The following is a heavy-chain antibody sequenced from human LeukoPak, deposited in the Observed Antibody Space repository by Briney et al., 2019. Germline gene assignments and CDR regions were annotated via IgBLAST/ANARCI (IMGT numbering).Heavy chain of an antibody. Sequence: GGSLRLSCAASGFTFSDYYMSWIRQAPGKGLEWVSYISTSGSTIYYADSVKGRFTISRDNAKNSLYLQMNSLRAEDTAVYYCARDSSGWYHWFDPWGQGTLVTVSS. CDR2: ISTSGSTI. CDR3: ARDSSGWYHWFDP. J-gene: IGHJ5*02. CDR1: GFTFSDYY. D-gene: IGHD6-13*01. V-gene: IGHV3-11*04.